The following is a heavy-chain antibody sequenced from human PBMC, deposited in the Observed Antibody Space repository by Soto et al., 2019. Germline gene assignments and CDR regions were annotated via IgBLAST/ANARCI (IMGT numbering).Heavy chain of an antibody. V-gene: IGHV3-9*01. CDR2: ISWNSGSI. Sequence: EVQLVESGGGLVQPGRSLRLSCAASGFTFDDYAMHWVRQAPGKGLEWVSGISWNSGSIGYADSVKGRFTISGDNAKSSLYLQIYSLRAEDTALYYCAKDIAPPTYPLLYPLDPYYMDVWGKGTTVTVSS. D-gene: IGHD2-2*02. J-gene: IGHJ6*03. CDR3: AKDIAPPTYPLLYPLDPYYMDV. CDR1: GFTFDDYA.